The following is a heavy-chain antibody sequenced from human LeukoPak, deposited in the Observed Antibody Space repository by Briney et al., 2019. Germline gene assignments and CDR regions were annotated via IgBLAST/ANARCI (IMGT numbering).Heavy chain of an antibody. Sequence: SETLSLTCTVSGGSISSGSYYWSWIRQPAGKGLEWIGRIYTSGSTNYNPSLKSRVTMSVDTSKNQFSLKLSSVTAADTAVYYCARDGYYYGSGSWRSYYYYMDVWGKGTTVTISS. D-gene: IGHD3-10*01. J-gene: IGHJ6*03. CDR2: IYTSGST. V-gene: IGHV4-61*02. CDR1: GGSISSGSYY. CDR3: ARDGYYYGSGSWRSYYYYMDV.